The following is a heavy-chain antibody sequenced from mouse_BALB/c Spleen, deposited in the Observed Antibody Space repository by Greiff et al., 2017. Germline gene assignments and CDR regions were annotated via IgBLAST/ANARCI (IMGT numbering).Heavy chain of an antibody. CDR3: AREGVYYAMDY. Sequence: EVQLQQSGPGLVKPSQSLSLTCTVTGYSITSDYAWNWIRQFPGNKLEWMGYISYSGSTSYNPSLKSRISITRDTSKNQFFLQLNSVTTEDTATYYCAREGVYYAMDYWGQGTSVTVSS. J-gene: IGHJ4*01. CDR1: GYSITSDYA. V-gene: IGHV3-2*02. CDR2: ISYSGST.